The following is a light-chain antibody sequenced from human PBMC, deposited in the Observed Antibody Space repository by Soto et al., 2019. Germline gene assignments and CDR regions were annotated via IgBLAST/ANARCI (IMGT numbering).Light chain of an antibody. Sequence: DIQVTQSPSTLSASVGDRVTFTCRASQSISSWLAWYQQKPGRAPKLLIYDASTLESGVPSRFSGSGSGTEFTLTISRLQPDDFATYDCQQYKTYPWTFGQGTKVEIK. CDR3: QQYKTYPWT. J-gene: IGKJ1*01. CDR1: QSISSW. CDR2: DAS. V-gene: IGKV1-5*01.